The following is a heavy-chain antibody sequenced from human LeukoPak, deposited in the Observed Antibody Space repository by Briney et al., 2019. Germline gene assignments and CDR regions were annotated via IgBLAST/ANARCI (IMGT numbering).Heavy chain of an antibody. J-gene: IGHJ4*02. CDR2: MNPNSGNT. D-gene: IGHD7-27*01. CDR3: ATDSVTGRSHYFDY. CDR1: GYTFTSYD. V-gene: IGHV1-8*01. Sequence: ASVKVSFKASGYTFTSYDINWVRQATGQGLEWMGWMNPNSGNTGYAQKFQGRVTMTRNTSISTAYMELSSLRAEDTAVYYCATDSVTGRSHYFDYWGQGTLVTVSS.